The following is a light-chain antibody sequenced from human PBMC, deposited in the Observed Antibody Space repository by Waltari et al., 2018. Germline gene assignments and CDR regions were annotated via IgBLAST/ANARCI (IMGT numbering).Light chain of an antibody. CDR2: GAS. Sequence: EIVMTRSPATLSVSPGILDTLSCRASQSVGSDLAWYQQQPGQAPSLLIYGASTRVTGIPARFSGSGSGTEFTLTISSLQSEDFAVYYCQQYNKWPPYTFGQGTKLEIK. CDR1: QSVGSD. J-gene: IGKJ2*01. CDR3: QQYNKWPPYT. V-gene: IGKV3-15*01.